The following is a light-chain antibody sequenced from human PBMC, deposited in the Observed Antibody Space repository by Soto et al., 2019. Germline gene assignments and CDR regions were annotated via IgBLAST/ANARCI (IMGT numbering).Light chain of an antibody. J-gene: IGLJ2*01. CDR3: SSYTRSSTLHLV. Sequence: QSALTQPASVSGSPGQSITISCTGTSSDVGGYNYGSWYQQHPGKAPKLMIYDVSNRPSGISNRFSGSKSGNTASLTISGLQAEDEADYYCSSYTRSSTLHLVFGGGTQLTVL. V-gene: IGLV2-14*01. CDR1: SSDVGGYNY. CDR2: DVS.